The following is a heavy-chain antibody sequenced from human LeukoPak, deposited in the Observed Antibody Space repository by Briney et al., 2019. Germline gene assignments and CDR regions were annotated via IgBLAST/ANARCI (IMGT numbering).Heavy chain of an antibody. J-gene: IGHJ2*01. V-gene: IGHV4-61*02. CDR1: GGSISSGSYY. CDR3: ARATTGRIVGATSGPYFDL. CDR2: IYTSGST. D-gene: IGHD1-26*01. Sequence: SQTLSHTCTVSGGSISSGSYYWSWIRQPAGKGLEWIGRIYTSGSTNYNPSLKSRVTISVDTSKNQFSLKLSSVTAADTAVYYCARATTGRIVGATSGPYFDLWGRGTLVTVSS.